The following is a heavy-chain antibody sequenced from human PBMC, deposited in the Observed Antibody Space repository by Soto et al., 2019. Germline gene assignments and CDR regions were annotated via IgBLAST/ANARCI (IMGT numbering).Heavy chain of an antibody. J-gene: IGHJ6*02. CDR1: GFTFTSSA. V-gene: IGHV1-58*01. D-gene: IGHD3-3*01. Sequence: GASVKVSCKASGFTFTSSAVQWVRQARGQRLEWIGWIVVGSGNTNYAQKFQERVTITRDMSTSTAYMELSSLRSEDTAVYYCAADRGRRIFGVVTTYGMDVWGQGTTVTAP. CDR2: IVVGSGNT. CDR3: AADRGRRIFGVVTTYGMDV.